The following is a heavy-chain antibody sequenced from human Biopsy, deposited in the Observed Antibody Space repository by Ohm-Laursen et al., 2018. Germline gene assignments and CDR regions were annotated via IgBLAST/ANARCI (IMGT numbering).Heavy chain of an antibody. CDR1: GFTFSSYV. CDR2: ISGSGSTT. V-gene: IGHV3-23*01. J-gene: IGHJ4*02. D-gene: IGHD2-15*01. CDR3: AKDHCSGGTCYSDGPVFDF. Sequence: GSLRLSCAASGFTFSSYVMSWVRQAPGKGLEWVSTISGSGSTTYYADSVKGRFTISRDNSKNTLYLQMNSLRAEDTAVYYCAKDHCSGGTCYSDGPVFDFWGQGILVTVSS.